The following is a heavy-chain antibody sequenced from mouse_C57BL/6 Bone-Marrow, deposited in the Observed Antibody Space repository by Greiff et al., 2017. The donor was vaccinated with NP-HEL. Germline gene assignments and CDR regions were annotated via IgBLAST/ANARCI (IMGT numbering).Heavy chain of an antibody. CDR3: AREGYYDYPAAWFAY. D-gene: IGHD2-4*01. Sequence: QVQLQQPGAELVKPGASVKLSCKASGYTFTSYWMHWVKQRPGQGLEWIGMIHPNSGSTNYNEKFKSKATLTVDKSSSTAYMQLSSLTSEDSAVYYCAREGYYDYPAAWFAYGGQGTLVTVSA. J-gene: IGHJ3*01. CDR1: GYTFTSYW. CDR2: IHPNSGST. V-gene: IGHV1-64*01.